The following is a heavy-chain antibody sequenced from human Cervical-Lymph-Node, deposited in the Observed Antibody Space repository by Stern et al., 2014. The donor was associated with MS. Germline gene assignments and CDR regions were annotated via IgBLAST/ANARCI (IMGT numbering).Heavy chain of an antibody. Sequence: EVQLVESGAELIRPGESLKISCKGSGFKFSIYWIAWVRQMPGKGLEWMGIIYHGDSEPRYSPSFQVQVPISADKSTSTAYLQWSSLNASDTAMYFCARQTTAWASDVWGQGTLVTVSS. CDR1: GFKFSIYW. CDR2: IYHGDSEP. D-gene: IGHD1-14*01. CDR3: ARQTTAWASDV. J-gene: IGHJ4*02. V-gene: IGHV5-51*01.